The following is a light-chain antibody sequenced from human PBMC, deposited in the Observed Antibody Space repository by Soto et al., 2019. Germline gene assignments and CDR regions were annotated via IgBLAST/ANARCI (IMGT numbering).Light chain of an antibody. CDR3: SSYTRSSTLVV. CDR1: SSDIGYYNY. Sequence: QSVLTQPASASGSPGQWITISCTGTSSDIGYYNYVSWYQQDPGKAPKLIIYEVSNRPSGVSNRFSGSKSGNTASLTISGLQAEDEADYYCSSYTRSSTLVVFGGGTKLTVL. V-gene: IGLV2-14*01. J-gene: IGLJ3*02. CDR2: EVS.